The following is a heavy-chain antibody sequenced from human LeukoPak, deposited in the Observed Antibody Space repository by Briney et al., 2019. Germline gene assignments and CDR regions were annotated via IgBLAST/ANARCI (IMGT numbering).Heavy chain of an antibody. V-gene: IGHV1-2*06. Sequence: ASVKVSCKASGYTFIGYYMHWVRQAPGQGLEWMGRINPNSGGTKYAQKFQGRVTMTRDTSNSTAYMEVSRLSSEDTAVYYCASSGRLPTGANDAFDIWGQGTMVTVSS. CDR2: INPNSGGT. J-gene: IGHJ3*02. CDR3: ASSGRLPTGANDAFDI. D-gene: IGHD1-14*01. CDR1: GYTFIGYY.